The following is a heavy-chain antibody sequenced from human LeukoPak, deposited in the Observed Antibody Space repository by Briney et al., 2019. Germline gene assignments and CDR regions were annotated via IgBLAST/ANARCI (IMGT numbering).Heavy chain of an antibody. CDR2: INLRGTT. CDR3: VGTKYNDSPVLSN. CDR1: GGSFTTYY. Sequence: SETLSLTCAVYGGSFTTYYGTWIRQPPGKGLEWIGEINLRGTTNYNPSLKSRVTISLDTSKNQFSLKLTSVTAADTAVYYCVGTKYNDSPVLSNWGQGSLVAVSS. V-gene: IGHV4-34*01. J-gene: IGHJ4*02. D-gene: IGHD1-1*01.